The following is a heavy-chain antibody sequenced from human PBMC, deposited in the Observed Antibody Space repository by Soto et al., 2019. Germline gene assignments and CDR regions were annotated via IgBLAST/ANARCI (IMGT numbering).Heavy chain of an antibody. CDR1: GLTYSSHV. Sequence: QVQLVQSGPEVKRPGSSVKVSCEASGLTYSSHVISWVRQAPGQGLEWMGGIIPLFGIPNYAQKFQGRLTITADKSTSAAYMELSRLRSEDSAVYYCARGVVDTNVVFKWFDPWGQGTLVTVSS. J-gene: IGHJ5*02. V-gene: IGHV1-69*17. D-gene: IGHD2-15*01. CDR3: ARGVVDTNVVFKWFDP. CDR2: IIPLFGIP.